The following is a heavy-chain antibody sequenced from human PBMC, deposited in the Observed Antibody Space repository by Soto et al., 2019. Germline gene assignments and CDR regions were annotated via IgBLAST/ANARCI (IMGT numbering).Heavy chain of an antibody. J-gene: IGHJ6*02. CDR2: ISGSGGST. D-gene: IGHD6-19*01. CDR3: AKDKSGWYKSAGPDQRVFLKAYGMDV. CDR1: GYPFRSYS. Sequence: GGSLGLSCAASGYPFRSYSMSWVRPDPGKGLEWVSAISGSGGSTYYADSVKGRFTISRDNSKNTLYLQMNSLRAEDTAVYYCAKDKSGWYKSAGPDQRVFLKAYGMDVWGQGTTVTVSS. V-gene: IGHV3-23*01.